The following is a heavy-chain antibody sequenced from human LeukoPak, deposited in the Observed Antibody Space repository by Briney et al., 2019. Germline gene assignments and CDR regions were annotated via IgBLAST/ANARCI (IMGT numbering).Heavy chain of an antibody. Sequence: GGSLRLSCAASGFTFSSYAMNWVRHAPGKGLEWVSVVGVDDATGYKDSVKGRFAISGDNSKNTLSLQMNSLRLEDTAVYYCAKDSWSRNGIYDPFDIWGQGTMVTVSS. V-gene: IGHV3-23*01. CDR2: VGVDDAT. CDR1: GFTFSSYA. CDR3: AKDSWSRNGIYDPFDI. J-gene: IGHJ3*02. D-gene: IGHD2-8*01.